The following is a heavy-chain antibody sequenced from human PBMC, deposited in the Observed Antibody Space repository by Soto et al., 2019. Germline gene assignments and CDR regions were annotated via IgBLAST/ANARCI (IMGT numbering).Heavy chain of an antibody. CDR2: THYSGST. V-gene: IGHV4-39*01. Sequence: SETLSLTCSVTGGSISSSTYYWGWIRQPPGKGLEWLGGTHYSGSTYYNPSLKSRVTISVDTSKNQFSLKLSSLIAADTAIYYCARMYYEILTGYYPGWFDPWGQGTLVTVSS. CDR1: GGSISSSTYY. D-gene: IGHD3-9*01. CDR3: ARMYYEILTGYYPGWFDP. J-gene: IGHJ5*02.